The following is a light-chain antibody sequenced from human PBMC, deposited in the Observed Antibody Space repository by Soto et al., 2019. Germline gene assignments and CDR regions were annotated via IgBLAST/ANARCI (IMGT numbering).Light chain of an antibody. CDR2: ENN. Sequence: QSVLTQPPSGSAAPGQKVTISCSGSSSNIGNNYVSWYQQLPGTAPKLLIYENNKRPSGIPDRFSGSKSGTSATLGITGLQTGDEADYYCGTWDSSLSAGVFGTGTKLTVL. V-gene: IGLV1-51*02. CDR1: SSNIGNNY. CDR3: GTWDSSLSAGV. J-gene: IGLJ1*01.